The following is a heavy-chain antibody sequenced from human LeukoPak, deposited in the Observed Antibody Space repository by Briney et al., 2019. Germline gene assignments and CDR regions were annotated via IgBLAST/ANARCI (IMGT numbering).Heavy chain of an antibody. D-gene: IGHD3-9*01. Sequence: GGSLRLSCVASGFTFSRYWMTWFRQAPGKGLEWVANIKHDGSEKYHVDSVKGRFTISRDNSKNSLYLQMNSLRAEDTAVYYCVRETRYFAHTIGDYWGQGTLVTVSS. CDR1: GFTFSRYW. V-gene: IGHV3-7*01. CDR2: IKHDGSEK. CDR3: VRETRYFAHTIGDY. J-gene: IGHJ4*02.